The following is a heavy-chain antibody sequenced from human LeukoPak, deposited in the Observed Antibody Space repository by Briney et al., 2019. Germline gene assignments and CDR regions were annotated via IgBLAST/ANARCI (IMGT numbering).Heavy chain of an antibody. CDR3: ARDPPVVAFDI. D-gene: IGHD2-15*01. Sequence: GGSLRLSCAASGFTFSSYSMNWVRQAPGKGLEWVSSISSSSSYIYYADSVKGRFTISRDNAKNSLYLQMNSLRAEDTAVYYCARDPPVVAFDIWGQGTMVTVSS. CDR1: GFTFSSYS. J-gene: IGHJ3*02. CDR2: ISSSSSYI. V-gene: IGHV3-21*01.